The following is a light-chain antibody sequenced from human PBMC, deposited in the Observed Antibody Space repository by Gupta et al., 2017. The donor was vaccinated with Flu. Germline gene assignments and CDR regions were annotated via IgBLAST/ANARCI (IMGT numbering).Light chain of an antibody. J-gene: IGKJ5*01. Sequence: DIKMTQSPSSLSASVGDRVTITCRASHSISSYLNWYQQKPGKAPKLLIYAASSLQSGVPSRFSGSGSGTDFTLTSSSLQPEDFATYYCQQSYSTPRTFGQGTRLEIK. V-gene: IGKV1-39*01. CDR3: QQSYSTPRT. CDR1: HSISSY. CDR2: AAS.